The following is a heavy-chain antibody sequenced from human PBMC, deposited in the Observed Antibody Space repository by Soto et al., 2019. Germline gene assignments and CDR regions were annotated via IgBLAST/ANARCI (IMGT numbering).Heavy chain of an antibody. D-gene: IGHD6-13*01. Sequence: GGSLRLSCAASGFTFSSYGMHWVRQAPGKGLEWVAVISYDGSNKYYADSVKGRFTISRDSSKNTLYLQMNSLRAEDTAVYYCAKDAGYSSSWYVYWGQGTLVTVSS. CDR2: ISYDGSNK. CDR3: AKDAGYSSSWYVY. J-gene: IGHJ4*02. V-gene: IGHV3-30*18. CDR1: GFTFSSYG.